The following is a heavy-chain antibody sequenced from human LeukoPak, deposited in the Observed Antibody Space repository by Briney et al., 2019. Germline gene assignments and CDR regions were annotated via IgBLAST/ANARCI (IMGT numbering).Heavy chain of an antibody. CDR3: ARDRRYGSGSGDFDH. Sequence: GGSLRLSCAASGLTFSSYWMSWVRQAPGKGLEWVAYIKQDGSEKYYVDSVKGRFTISRDNAKNSLYLQMNSLRAEDTAVYYCARDRRYGSGSGDFDHWGQGTLVTVSS. CDR2: IKQDGSEK. D-gene: IGHD3-10*01. J-gene: IGHJ4*02. V-gene: IGHV3-7*03. CDR1: GLTFSSYW.